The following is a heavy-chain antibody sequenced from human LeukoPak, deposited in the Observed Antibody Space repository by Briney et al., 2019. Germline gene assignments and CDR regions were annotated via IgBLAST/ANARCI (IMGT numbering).Heavy chain of an antibody. D-gene: IGHD2-2*01. CDR1: GGSISSSRYS. V-gene: IGHV4-39*07. J-gene: IGHJ6*03. CDR2: IYYSGST. CDR3: ARVPGYCSSTSCYSHYYYMDV. Sequence: KPSETLSLTCTVSGGSISSSRYSWGWIRQPPGKGLEWIGSIYYSGSTYYHPSLKSRVNISVDTSKNQFSLKLSSVTAADTAVYYCARVPGYCSSTSCYSHYYYMDVWGKGTTVTVSS.